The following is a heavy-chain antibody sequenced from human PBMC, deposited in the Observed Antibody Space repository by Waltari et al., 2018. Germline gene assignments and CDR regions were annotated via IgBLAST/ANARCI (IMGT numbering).Heavy chain of an antibody. Sequence: QLQLQESGPGLVKPSETLSLTCTVSGGSISSSSYYWGWIRPPPGKGLEWIGSIYYSWSTYYNPSLKSRVTISVDTSKNQFSLKLSSVTAADTAVYYCARGEGPYYFDYWGQGTLVTVSS. V-gene: IGHV4-39*07. CDR1: GGSISSSSYY. J-gene: IGHJ4*02. D-gene: IGHD1-26*01. CDR3: ARGEGPYYFDY. CDR2: IYYSWST.